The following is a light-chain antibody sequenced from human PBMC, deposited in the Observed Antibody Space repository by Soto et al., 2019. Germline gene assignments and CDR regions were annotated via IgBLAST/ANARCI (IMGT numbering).Light chain of an antibody. CDR1: SSDVGGYNH. Sequence: SVLTQPASVSGSPGQSITISCTGTSSDVGGYNHVSWYQQRPGKAPKLMIYDVSDRPSGVSNRFSGSKSGNTASLTISGLQAEDEADYYCSSYTSSSCAIFGGGTKLTVL. V-gene: IGLV2-14*01. J-gene: IGLJ2*01. CDR3: SSYTSSSCAI. CDR2: DVS.